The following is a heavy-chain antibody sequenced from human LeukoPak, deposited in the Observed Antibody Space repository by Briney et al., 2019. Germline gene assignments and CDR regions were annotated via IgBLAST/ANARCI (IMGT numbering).Heavy chain of an antibody. V-gene: IGHV4-30-4*08. Sequence: PSETLSLTCTVSGGSISSGDYYWSWIRQPPGKGLEWIGYIYYSGSTYYNPSLKSRVTISIDTSKNQFSLKLSSVTAADTAVYYCARDPLLVGAPPGDYWGQGTLVTVSS. D-gene: IGHD1-26*01. CDR2: IYYSGST. CDR3: ARDPLLVGAPPGDY. CDR1: GGSISSGDYY. J-gene: IGHJ4*02.